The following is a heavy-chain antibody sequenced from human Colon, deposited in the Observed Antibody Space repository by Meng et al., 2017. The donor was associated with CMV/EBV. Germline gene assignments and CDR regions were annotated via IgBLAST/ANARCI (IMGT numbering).Heavy chain of an antibody. J-gene: IGHJ4*02. Sequence: SLKISCAASGFTFDDYAMHWVRQAPGKGLEWVSSITWNSGRTGYVDSVEGRFTISRDNAKNSLYLQMNSLRAEDTAVYYCARAAGYDFWSGYYFDYWGQGTLVTVSS. D-gene: IGHD3-3*01. V-gene: IGHV3-9*01. CDR3: ARAAGYDFWSGYYFDY. CDR2: ITWNSGRT. CDR1: GFTFDDYA.